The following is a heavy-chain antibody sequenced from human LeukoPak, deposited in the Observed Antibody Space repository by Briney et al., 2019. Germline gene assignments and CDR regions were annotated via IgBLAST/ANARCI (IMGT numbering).Heavy chain of an antibody. CDR1: GYTFSSYA. J-gene: IGHJ3*02. CDR3: VKDWRGVVVPAADDAFDI. Sequence: PGGSLRHSCSASGYTFSSYAMHWVRQAPGKGLEYVSAISSNGGSTYCADSVKGRFTISRDNSKNTLYLQMSSLRGEDTAVYYCVKDWRGVVVPAADDAFDIWGQGTMVTVSS. CDR2: ISSNGGST. D-gene: IGHD2-2*01. V-gene: IGHV3-64D*06.